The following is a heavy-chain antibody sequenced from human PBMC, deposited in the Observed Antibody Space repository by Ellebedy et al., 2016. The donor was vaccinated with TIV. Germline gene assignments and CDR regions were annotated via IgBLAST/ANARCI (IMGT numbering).Heavy chain of an antibody. V-gene: IGHV3-43*01. CDR2: ISWDGGST. CDR1: GFTFDDYT. CDR3: AKDINSGVPAAPYGMDV. J-gene: IGHJ6*02. D-gene: IGHD2-2*01. Sequence: GESLKISXAASGFTFDDYTMNWVRQAPGKGLEWVSLISWDGGSTYYADSVKGRFTISRDNSKNSLYLQMNSLRTEDTALYYCAKDINSGVPAAPYGMDVWGQGTTVTVSS.